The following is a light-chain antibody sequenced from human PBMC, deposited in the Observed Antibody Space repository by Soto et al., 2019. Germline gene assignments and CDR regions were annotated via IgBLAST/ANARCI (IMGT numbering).Light chain of an antibody. CDR1: QSINNTY. Sequence: EIVLTQSPGTLSLSPGERATLSCRASQSINNTYLAWYQQEPGQTPRLLIHGVSIRATGIPDRFSGSGSGTDFTLTISSLEPEDFAVYYCQLYSGSPWTFGQGTKVEIK. J-gene: IGKJ1*01. CDR2: GVS. V-gene: IGKV3-20*01. CDR3: QLYSGSPWT.